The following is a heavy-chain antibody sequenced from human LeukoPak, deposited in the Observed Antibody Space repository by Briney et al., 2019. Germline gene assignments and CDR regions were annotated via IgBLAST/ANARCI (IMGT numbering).Heavy chain of an antibody. CDR2: INPHTGDT. V-gene: IGHV1-2*02. Sequence: ASVEVSCKASGYTFTGYYIHWVRQAPGQGVEWLGWINPHTGDTYHAQKFQGRVTMTSDASVNTAYMQLSRLKSDDTAIYYCARGEAPEDKWGQGTLVTVSS. J-gene: IGHJ4*02. CDR1: GYTFTGYY. CDR3: ARGEAPEDK.